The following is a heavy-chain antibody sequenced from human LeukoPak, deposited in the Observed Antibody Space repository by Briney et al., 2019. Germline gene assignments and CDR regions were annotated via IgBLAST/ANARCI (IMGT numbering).Heavy chain of an antibody. CDR1: GYTFSGYY. CDR2: INPNGDVT. J-gene: IGHJ4*02. Sequence: ASVKVSCKASGYTFSGYYVHWVRQAPGQGLEWMGRINPNGDVTNYAQNFQGWVTLTRDTSISTAYMELSRLRSDDTAVYYCATVDYFDFWGQGTLVTVSS. V-gene: IGHV1-2*04. CDR3: ATVDYFDF.